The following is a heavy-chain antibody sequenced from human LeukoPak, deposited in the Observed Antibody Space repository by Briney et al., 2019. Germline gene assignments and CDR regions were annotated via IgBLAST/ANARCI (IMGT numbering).Heavy chain of an antibody. D-gene: IGHD2-2*01. CDR1: GGSITNYY. Sequence: SETLSPTCTVSGGSITNYYWSWIRQPPGKGLELIGYIYYSGSTTYHPSLRSRVTISVDTSKNQFSLKLSSVTAADTAVYDCARHVVPAASNWFDPWGQGTLVTVSS. CDR2: IYYSGST. J-gene: IGHJ5*02. V-gene: IGHV4-59*08. CDR3: ARHVVPAASNWFDP.